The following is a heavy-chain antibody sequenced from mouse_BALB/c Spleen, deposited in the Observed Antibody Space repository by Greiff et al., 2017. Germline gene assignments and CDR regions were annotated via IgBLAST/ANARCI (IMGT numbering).Heavy chain of an antibody. CDR1: GFTFSSYA. CDR3: AREEGDY. CDR2: ISSGGST. V-gene: IGHV5-6-5*01. J-gene: IGHJ4*01. Sequence: EVQRVESGGGLVKPGGSLKLSCAASGFTFSSYAMSWVRQTPEKRLEWVASISSGGSTYYPDSVKGRFTISRDNARNILYLQMSSLRSEDTAMYYCAREEGDYWGQGTSVTVSS.